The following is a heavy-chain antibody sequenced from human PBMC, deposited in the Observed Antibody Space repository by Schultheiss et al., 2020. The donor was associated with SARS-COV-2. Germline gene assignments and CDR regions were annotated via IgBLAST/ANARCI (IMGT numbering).Heavy chain of an antibody. D-gene: IGHD6-13*01. CDR1: GGTFSSYA. J-gene: IGHJ4*02. V-gene: IGHV1-69*01. CDR3: ARVASSSWYSNRFDY. Sequence: VKVSCKASGGTFSSYAISWVRQAPGQGLEWMGGIIPIFGTANYAQKFQGRVTITADESTSTAYMELSSLRSEDTAVYYCARVASSSWYSNRFDYWGQGTLVTVSS. CDR2: IIPIFGTA.